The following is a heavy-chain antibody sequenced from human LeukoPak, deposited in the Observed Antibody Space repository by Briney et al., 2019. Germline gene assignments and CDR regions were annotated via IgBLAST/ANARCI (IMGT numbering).Heavy chain of an antibody. D-gene: IGHD3-3*02. CDR1: GYTFTGYY. J-gene: IGHJ6*03. Sequence: ASVKVTCKASGYTFTGYYMHWVRQAPGQGLEWMGWINPNSGDTNYAQKFQGRVTVTRDTSISTAYMELSGLTSDDTAVYYCARTAFQFGQYFYYMNVWGTGTTVTVSS. CDR3: ARTAFQFGQYFYYMNV. CDR2: INPNSGDT. V-gene: IGHV1-2*02.